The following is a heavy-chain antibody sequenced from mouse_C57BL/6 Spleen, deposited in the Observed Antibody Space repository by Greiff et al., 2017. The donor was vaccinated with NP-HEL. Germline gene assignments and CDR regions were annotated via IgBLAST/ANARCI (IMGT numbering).Heavy chain of an antibody. J-gene: IGHJ4*01. CDR2: IWSGGST. D-gene: IGHD4-1*01. V-gene: IGHV2-2*01. Sequence: VQVVESGPGLVQPSQSLSITCTVSGFSLTSYGVHWVRQSPGKGLAWLGVIWSGGSTDYNAAFISRLSISKDNSKSQVFFKMNSLRADDTAIYYCARGANWPYYYAMDYWGQGTSVTVSS. CDR3: ARGANWPYYYAMDY. CDR1: GFSLTSYG.